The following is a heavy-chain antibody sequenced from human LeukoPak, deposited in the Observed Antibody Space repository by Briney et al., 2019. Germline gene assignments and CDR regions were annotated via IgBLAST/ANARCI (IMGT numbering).Heavy chain of an antibody. CDR1: GYSISIGYY. CDR2: IYHSGST. D-gene: IGHD3-22*01. V-gene: IGHV4-38-2*02. CDR3: ARDAPRPSDSSGYYYILPTRGSRGMDV. Sequence: SETLSLTRTVSGYSISIGYYWGWIRQPPGKGLEWNGSIYHSGSTYYNPSLKSRLTISVATSTNQFSLKLSSVTAADTAVYYCARDAPRPSDSSGYYYILPTRGSRGMDVWGKGTTVTVSS. J-gene: IGHJ6*03.